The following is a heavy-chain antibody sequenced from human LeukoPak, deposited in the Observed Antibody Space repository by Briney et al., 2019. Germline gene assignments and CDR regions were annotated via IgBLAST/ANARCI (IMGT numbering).Heavy chain of an antibody. CDR1: GFTFSSYA. Sequence: PGGSLRLSCAASGFTFSSYAMSWVRQAPGKGLEWVSGINDNGDLTYYADSVKGRFTISRDNSKNTLYLQMNSLRVEDTAVYYCAKEKEVFGAFDIWGQGTMVTVSS. J-gene: IGHJ3*02. CDR2: INDNGDLT. V-gene: IGHV3-23*01. D-gene: IGHD1-14*01. CDR3: AKEKEVFGAFDI.